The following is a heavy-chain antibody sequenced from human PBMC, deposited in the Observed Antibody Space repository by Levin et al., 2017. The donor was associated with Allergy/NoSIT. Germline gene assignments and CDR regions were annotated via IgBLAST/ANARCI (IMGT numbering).Heavy chain of an antibody. V-gene: IGHV3-30*18. CDR3: AKDYKVKWADTGIAAAGAITLLFDY. D-gene: IGHD6-13*01. Sequence: GGSLRLSCAASGFTFSSYGMHWVRQAPGKGLEWVAVISYDGSNKYYADSVKGRFTISRDNSKNTLYLQMNSLRAEDTAVYYCAKDYKVKWADTGIAAAGAITLLFDYWGQGTLVTVSS. J-gene: IGHJ4*02. CDR2: ISYDGSNK. CDR1: GFTFSSYG.